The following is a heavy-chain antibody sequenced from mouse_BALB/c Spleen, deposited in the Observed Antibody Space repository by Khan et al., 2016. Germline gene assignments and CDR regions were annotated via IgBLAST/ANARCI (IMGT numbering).Heavy chain of an antibody. CDR1: GYSFTDYN. J-gene: IGHJ3*01. CDR3: AGKDYETLWLAY. D-gene: IGHD2-4*01. CDR2: IDPYNGGT. V-gene: IGHV1S135*01. Sequence: VQLKESGPELMKPGASVKVSCKASGYSFTDYNMYWVKQSHGKSLEWIGYIDPYNGGTGYNQKFKGKATLTVDKSSSTAFMHRNSLTSEASAVYYCAGKDYETLWLAYWGQGTLVTVSA.